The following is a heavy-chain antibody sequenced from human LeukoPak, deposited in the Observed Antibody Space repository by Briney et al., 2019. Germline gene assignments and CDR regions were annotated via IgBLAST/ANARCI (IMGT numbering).Heavy chain of an antibody. CDR2: IYTGGTT. CDR3: ARDVAAPGGVYFDY. D-gene: IGHD3-16*01. J-gene: IGHJ4*02. Sequence: PGGSLRLSCVASGFPFSSYEMNWVRQAPGKGLAWVSVIYTGGTTYYADSVKGRFTISRDNSKNTLYLQMNSLRAEDTAVYYCARDVAAPGGVYFDYWGQGTLVTVSS. CDR1: GFPFSSYE. V-gene: IGHV3-66*01.